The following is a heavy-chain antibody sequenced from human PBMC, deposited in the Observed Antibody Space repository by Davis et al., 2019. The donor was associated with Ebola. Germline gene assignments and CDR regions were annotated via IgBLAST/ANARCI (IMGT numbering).Heavy chain of an antibody. CDR2: IYYSGST. J-gene: IGHJ6*02. V-gene: IGHV4-39*07. CDR1: GGSISSSSYY. Sequence: MPSETLSLTCTVSGGSISSSSYYWGWIRQPPGKGLEWIGSIYYSGSTYYNPSLKSRVTISVDTSKNQFSLKLSSVTAADTAVYYCARVRDYVWGSYRSIGSAYYYYGMDVWGQGTTVTVSS. D-gene: IGHD3-16*02. CDR3: ARVRDYVWGSYRSIGSAYYYYGMDV.